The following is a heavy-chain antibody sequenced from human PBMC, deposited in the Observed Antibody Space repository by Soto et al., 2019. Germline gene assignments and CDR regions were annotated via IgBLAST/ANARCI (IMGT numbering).Heavy chain of an antibody. V-gene: IGHV4-59*12. J-gene: IGHJ6*02. D-gene: IGHD2-2*01. CDR2: IYKSGTT. Sequence: ETLCLTCTVSGGSISSYYWSWIRQPPGKGLEWIGYIYKSGTTNYNPSLKSRVTISVDTSKNQFSLKLSSVTAADTAVYYCAVSRDGYSMDVWGQGTTVTVSS. CDR3: AVSRDGYSMDV. CDR1: GGSISSYY.